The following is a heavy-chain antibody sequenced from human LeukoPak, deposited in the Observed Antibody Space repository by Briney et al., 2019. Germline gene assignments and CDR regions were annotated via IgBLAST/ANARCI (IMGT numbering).Heavy chain of an antibody. J-gene: IGHJ4*02. CDR3: ARGDGGLTLRAYFDY. D-gene: IGHD4-23*01. Sequence: GGSLRLSCAASGFTFSSYSMNWVRQAPGKGLEWVSYISSSSSTIYYADSVKGRFTISRDNSKNTLYLQMNSLRAEDTAVYYCARGDGGLTLRAYFDYWGQGTLVTVSS. CDR2: ISSSSSTI. CDR1: GFTFSSYS. V-gene: IGHV3-48*01.